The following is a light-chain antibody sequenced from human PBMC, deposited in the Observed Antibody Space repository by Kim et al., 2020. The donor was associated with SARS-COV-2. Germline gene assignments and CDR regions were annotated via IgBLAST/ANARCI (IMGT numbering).Light chain of an antibody. CDR3: QQYNNWWT. Sequence: SVSPGERATLSGRASQSVSSNLAWYQQKPGQAPRLLIYGASTRATGIPARFSGSGSGTEFTLTISSLQSEDFAVYYCQQYNNWWTFGQGTKVDFK. V-gene: IGKV3-15*01. CDR1: QSVSSN. J-gene: IGKJ1*01. CDR2: GAS.